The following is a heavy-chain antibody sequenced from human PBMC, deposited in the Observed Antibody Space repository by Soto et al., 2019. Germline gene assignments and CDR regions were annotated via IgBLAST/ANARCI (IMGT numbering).Heavy chain of an antibody. CDR3: AKAPRVHYYDLGSSSY. J-gene: IGHJ4*02. D-gene: IGHD3-10*01. CDR1: GFTFSNYA. CDR2: ISGSGGST. Sequence: EVQLLESGGGLVQPGGSLRLSCAASGFTFSNYAMSWVRQAPGKGLEWVSAISGSGGSTYYADSVKGRFTISRDNSNNTLYLQMNSLRADDTPVYYCAKAPRVHYYDLGSSSYWGQGTLVTVSS. V-gene: IGHV3-23*01.